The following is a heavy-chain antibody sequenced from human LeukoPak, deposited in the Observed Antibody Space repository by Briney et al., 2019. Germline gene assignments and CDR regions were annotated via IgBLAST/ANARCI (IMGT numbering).Heavy chain of an antibody. CDR1: GFTFSTYW. CDR2: IYSGGST. Sequence: GGSLRLSCAASGFTFSTYWMSWVRQAPGKGLEWVSVIYSGGSTYYADSVKGRFTISRDNSKNTLYLQMNSLRAEDTAVYYCARDRRLIAAAGTYYYYYYMDVWGKGTTVTISS. J-gene: IGHJ6*03. CDR3: ARDRRLIAAAGTYYYYYYMDV. D-gene: IGHD6-13*01. V-gene: IGHV3-66*01.